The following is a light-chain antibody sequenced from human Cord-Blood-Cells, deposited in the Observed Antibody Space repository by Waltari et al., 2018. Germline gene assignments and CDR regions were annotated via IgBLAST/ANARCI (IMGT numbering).Light chain of an antibody. V-gene: IGKV3-11*01. Sequence: IVLTQSPATLSLSPWERATLSCSASQSVSSYLAWYQQKPGQAPRLLIYAASNRATGIPARFSGSGSGTDFTLTISSLEPEDFAVYYCQQRSNWPWTFGQGTKVEIK. CDR3: QQRSNWPWT. J-gene: IGKJ1*01. CDR1: QSVSSY. CDR2: AAS.